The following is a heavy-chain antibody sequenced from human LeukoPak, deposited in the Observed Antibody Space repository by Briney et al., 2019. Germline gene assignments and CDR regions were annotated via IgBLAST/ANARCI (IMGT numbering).Heavy chain of an antibody. V-gene: IGHV5-51*01. CDR3: ARSVAMGHYYYGMDV. CDR2: IYPGDSDT. Sequence: GESLKISCKGSGYSFTSYWIGWVRQMPGKGLEWMGIIYPGDSDTRYSPSFQGQVTISADKSISAAYLQWSSLKASDTAVYYCARSVAMGHYYYGMDVWGQGTTVTVSS. CDR1: GYSFTSYW. D-gene: IGHD5-18*01. J-gene: IGHJ6*02.